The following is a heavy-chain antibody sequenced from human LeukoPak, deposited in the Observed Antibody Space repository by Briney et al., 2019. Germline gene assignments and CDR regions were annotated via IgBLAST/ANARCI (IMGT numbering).Heavy chain of an antibody. V-gene: IGHV3-23*01. D-gene: IGHD3-16*01. CDR2: ISGSGVST. CDR1: GFTFSSYA. CDR3: AKGYYDYVWGSYYFDY. J-gene: IGHJ4*02. Sequence: GGSLRLSCAASGFTFSSYAMSWVRQAPGKGLEWVSAISGSGVSTYYADSVKGRFTISRDNSRDTLYLQMNSLRAEDTAVYYCAKGYYDYVWGSYYFDYWGQGTLVTVSS.